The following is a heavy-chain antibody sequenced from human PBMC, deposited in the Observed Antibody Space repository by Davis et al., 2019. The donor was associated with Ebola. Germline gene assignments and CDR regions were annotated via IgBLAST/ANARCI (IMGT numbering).Heavy chain of an antibody. Sequence: GESLKISCAASGFTFSDYHMSWIRQAPGKGLEWVSCVSGSGRTVYYADSVKGRFTISRDSAKNSLYLQMSSLRAEATAVYYCATVTYHLPIYWGQGTLVAVSS. D-gene: IGHD2-2*01. CDR3: ATVTYHLPIY. J-gene: IGHJ4*01. CDR2: VSGSGRTV. V-gene: IGHV3-11*01. CDR1: GFTFSDYH.